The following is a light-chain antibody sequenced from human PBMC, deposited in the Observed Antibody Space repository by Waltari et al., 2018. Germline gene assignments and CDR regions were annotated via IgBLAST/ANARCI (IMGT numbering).Light chain of an antibody. Sequence: EIVLTQSPATLSVSPGERATLSCRASESVFGYLAWYPQKPGQAPRLLIFDTFKRATGIPARFSGSGYGTDFTLTINSLETEDFALYYCQQRSIWPLTFGGGTKVDVK. CDR3: QQRSIWPLT. CDR2: DTF. J-gene: IGKJ4*01. CDR1: ESVFGY. V-gene: IGKV3-11*01.